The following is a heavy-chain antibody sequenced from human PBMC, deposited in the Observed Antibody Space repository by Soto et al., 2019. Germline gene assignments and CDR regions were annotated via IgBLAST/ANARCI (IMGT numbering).Heavy chain of an antibody. V-gene: IGHV3-23*01. D-gene: IGHD3-22*01. CDR3: AKKAYYYYDSSGYLGPYYFDY. CDR1: GCTFSNYS. J-gene: IGHJ4*02. CDR2: ISGSGVST. Sequence: GGCLRLSCAASGCTFSNYSLSWVRQAPGKGLEWVSSISGSGVSTYYADSVKGRFTISRDNSKNTLYLQMNSLRAEDTAVYYCAKKAYYYYDSSGYLGPYYFDYWGQGTLVTVSS.